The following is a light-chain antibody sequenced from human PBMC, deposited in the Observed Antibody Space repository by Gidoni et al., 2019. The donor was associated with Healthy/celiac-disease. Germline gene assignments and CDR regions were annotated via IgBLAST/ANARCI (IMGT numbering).Light chain of an antibody. CDR1: QSLLHSNGYNY. V-gene: IGKV2-28*01. CDR3: MQALQTPCS. CDR2: FGS. J-gene: IGKJ2*04. Sequence: DIVMTQPPLSLPVTPGEPASISCRSSQSLLHSNGYNYLDWYLQKPGQSPQLLIYFGSNRASGVPDRFSGSGSATDFTLKISRVEAEDVGIYYCMQALQTPCSFGQXTKLEIK.